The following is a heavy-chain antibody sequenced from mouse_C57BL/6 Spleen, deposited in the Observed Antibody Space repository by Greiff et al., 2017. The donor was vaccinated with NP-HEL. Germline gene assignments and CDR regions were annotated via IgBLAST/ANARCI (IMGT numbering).Heavy chain of an antibody. CDR1: GYAFSSSW. V-gene: IGHV1-82*01. CDR3: ARGIYYDYGDWYFDV. J-gene: IGHJ1*03. CDR2: IYPGDGDT. Sequence: QVQLQQSGPELVKPGASVKISCKASGYAFSSSWMNWVKQRPGKGLEWIGRIYPGDGDTNYNGKFKGKATLTADKSSSTAYMQLSSLTSEDSAVYFCARGIYYDYGDWYFDVWGTGTTVTVSS. D-gene: IGHD2-4*01.